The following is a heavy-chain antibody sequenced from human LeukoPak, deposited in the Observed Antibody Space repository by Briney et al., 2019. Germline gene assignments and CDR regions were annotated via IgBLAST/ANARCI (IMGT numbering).Heavy chain of an antibody. Sequence: ASVKVSCKASGFTFTSYDINWVRQASGQGLEWMGCMNPNNGNTGYAQKFRGRVTMTRDTSISTAYMELRGLRSEDTAVYYCVRDGEGVAISVNYWFDPWGQGTLVTVSS. D-gene: IGHD3-10*01. CDR3: VRDGEGVAISVNYWFDP. V-gene: IGHV1-8*01. CDR2: MNPNNGNT. J-gene: IGHJ5*02. CDR1: GFTFTSYD.